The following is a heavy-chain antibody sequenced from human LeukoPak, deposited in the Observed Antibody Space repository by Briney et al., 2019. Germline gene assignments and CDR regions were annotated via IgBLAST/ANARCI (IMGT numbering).Heavy chain of an antibody. CDR3: ARVPYGSGTYTDY. CDR2: ITYDGSDK. Sequence: GESLRLSCAASGFTFSTYAMHWVRQAPGKGLEWVAVITYDGSDKYYADSVKGRFTISRDNSKNTVYLQMNSLRAEDTAVYYCARVPYGSGTYTDYWGRGTLVTVSS. CDR1: GFTFSTYA. J-gene: IGHJ4*02. V-gene: IGHV3-30-3*01. D-gene: IGHD3-10*01.